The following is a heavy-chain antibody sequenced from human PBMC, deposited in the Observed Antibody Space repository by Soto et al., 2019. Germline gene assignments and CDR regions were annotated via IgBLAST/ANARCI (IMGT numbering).Heavy chain of an antibody. Sequence: ASQTLSLTCTVSGGFISTSSYHGGWIRQPQGKGLEWIGSIDYSGTTFYNASLNSRVTISADTSKTQFSLKLSSVTAADTALYLFSRCSNKHRDWY. CDR3: SRCSNKHRDWY. CDR2: IDYSGTT. V-gene: IGHV4-39*01. J-gene: IGHJ2*01. CDR1: GGFISTSSYH.